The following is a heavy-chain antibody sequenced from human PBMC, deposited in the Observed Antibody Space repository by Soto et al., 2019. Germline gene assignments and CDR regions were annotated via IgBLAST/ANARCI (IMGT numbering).Heavy chain of an antibody. CDR1: GFSLSTSGVG. CDR3: AHRRGGYKPDDY. CDR2: IYWDDDK. V-gene: IGHV2-5*02. Sequence: QITLKESGPTLVKPTQTLTLTCTFSGFSLSTSGVGVGWIRQPPGKALEWLALIYWDDDKRYSPSLKSRLTITKDTSKNQVDLTMTNMDPVDTATYYCAHRRGGYKPDDYWGQGTLVTVSS. J-gene: IGHJ4*02. D-gene: IGHD1-26*01.